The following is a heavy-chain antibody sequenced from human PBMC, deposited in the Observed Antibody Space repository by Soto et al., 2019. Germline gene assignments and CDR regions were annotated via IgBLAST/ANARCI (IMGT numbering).Heavy chain of an antibody. D-gene: IGHD3-22*01. CDR2: IIPIFGTA. Sequence: SVKVSCKASGGTFSSYAISWVRQAPGQGLEWMGGIIPIFGTANYAQKFQGRVTITADESTSTAYMELSSPRSEDTAVYYCARDRGYDSSGYYPRRPRSHYYYYGMDVWGQGTTVTVSS. J-gene: IGHJ6*02. CDR3: ARDRGYDSSGYYPRRPRSHYYYYGMDV. V-gene: IGHV1-69*13. CDR1: GGTFSSYA.